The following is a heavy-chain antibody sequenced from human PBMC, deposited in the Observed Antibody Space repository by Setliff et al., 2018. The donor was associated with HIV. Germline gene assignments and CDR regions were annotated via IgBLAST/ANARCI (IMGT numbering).Heavy chain of an antibody. Sequence: ASETLSLTCAVSGYSISSDYYWGWIRQPPGKGLEWIGSIYQSGSTYYNPSLKSRVTISLDTSKNQFSLKLSSVTAADTAVYYCARGPLTIFGVVIIPNYFDYWGQGTLVTVSS. D-gene: IGHD3-3*01. CDR3: ARGPLTIFGVVIIPNYFDY. CDR1: GYSISSDYY. J-gene: IGHJ4*02. V-gene: IGHV4-38-2*01. CDR2: IYQSGST.